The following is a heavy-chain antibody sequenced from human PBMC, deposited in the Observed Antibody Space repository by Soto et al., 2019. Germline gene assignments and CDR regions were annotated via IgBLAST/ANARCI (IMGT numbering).Heavy chain of an antibody. V-gene: IGHV3-9*01. D-gene: IGHD3-3*01. Sequence: PGGFLRLSCAASGFTFDDYAMHWVRQAPGKGLEWVSGISWNSGSIGYADSVKGRFTISRDNAKNSLYLQMNSLRAEDTALYYCAKGGDFGVVIIGTFDYWGQGTLVTVSS. CDR3: AKGGDFGVVIIGTFDY. CDR2: ISWNSGSI. J-gene: IGHJ4*02. CDR1: GFTFDDYA.